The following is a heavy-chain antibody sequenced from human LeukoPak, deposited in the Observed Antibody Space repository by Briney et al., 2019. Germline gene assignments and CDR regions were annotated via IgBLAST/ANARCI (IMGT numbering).Heavy chain of an antibody. CDR1: GFTFSSYW. J-gene: IGHJ4*02. D-gene: IGHD1-26*01. V-gene: IGHV3-74*01. CDR2: INSDGSST. CDR3: ARVSVGATNPFVY. Sequence: QSGGSLRLSCAGSGFTFSSYWMHWVRQAPGKGLVWVSRINSDGSSTSYADSVKGRFTISRDNAKNTLYLQMNSLRAEDTAVYYCARVSVGATNPFVYWGQGTLVTVSS.